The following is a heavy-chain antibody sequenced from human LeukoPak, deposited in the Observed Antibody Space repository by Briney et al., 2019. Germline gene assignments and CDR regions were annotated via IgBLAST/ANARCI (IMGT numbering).Heavy chain of an antibody. Sequence: SVKVSCKASGGTFSSYAISWVRQAPGQGLEWMGGIIPIFGTANYAQKFQGRVTITADESTSTAYMELSSLRSEDTAVYYCARIGYCSSTSCSHHMDVWGKGTTVTVSS. CDR1: GGTFSSYA. D-gene: IGHD2-2*01. J-gene: IGHJ6*03. V-gene: IGHV1-69*13. CDR2: IIPIFGTA. CDR3: ARIGYCSSTSCSHHMDV.